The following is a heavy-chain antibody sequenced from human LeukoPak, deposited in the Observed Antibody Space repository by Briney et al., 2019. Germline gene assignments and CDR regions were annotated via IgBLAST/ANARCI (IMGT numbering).Heavy chain of an antibody. D-gene: IGHD4-17*01. CDR1: GGTFSSYA. J-gene: IGHJ4*02. Sequence: GASVKVSRKASGGTFSSYAISWVRQAPGQGLEWMGRIIPIFGTANYAQKFQGRVTITTDESTSTACMELSSLRSEDTAVYYCARDGYGDYTDDYWGQGTLVTVSS. CDR3: ARDGYGDYTDDY. V-gene: IGHV1-69*05. CDR2: IIPIFGTA.